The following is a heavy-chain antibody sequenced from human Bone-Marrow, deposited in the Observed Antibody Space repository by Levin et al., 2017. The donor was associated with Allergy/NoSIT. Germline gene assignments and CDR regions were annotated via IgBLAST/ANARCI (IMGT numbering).Heavy chain of an antibody. J-gene: IGHJ4*02. Sequence: SVKVSCKASGGTFNTYAFGWVRQAPGHGLEWMGRIIPSLNITNYSQKFQGRVAITADLPTNTVYMELTTLRSDDTAVYYCARYGGYYLDYWGQGTLITVSS. CDR2: IIPSLNIT. CDR3: ARYGGYYLDY. D-gene: IGHD4-23*01. CDR1: GGTFNTYA. V-gene: IGHV1-69*04.